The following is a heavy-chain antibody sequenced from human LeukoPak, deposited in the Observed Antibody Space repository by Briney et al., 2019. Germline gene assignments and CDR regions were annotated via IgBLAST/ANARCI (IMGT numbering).Heavy chain of an antibody. Sequence: ASVKVFCKASGYTFTSYGISWVRQAPGQGLEWMGWISAYNGNTNYAQKLQGRVTMTTDTSTSTAYMELRSLRSDDTAVYYCARRYGGQARWYFDLWGRGTLVTVSS. CDR3: ARRYGGQARWYFDL. CDR2: ISAYNGNT. J-gene: IGHJ2*01. D-gene: IGHD4-17*01. CDR1: GYTFTSYG. V-gene: IGHV1-18*01.